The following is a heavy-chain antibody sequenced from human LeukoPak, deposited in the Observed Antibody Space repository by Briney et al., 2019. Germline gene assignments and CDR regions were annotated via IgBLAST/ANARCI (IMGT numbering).Heavy chain of an antibody. Sequence: PSETLSLTCTVSGGSISNYYWSWLRQPPGKGLEWLGYIYYSGSTKYNPSLKSRVTISVDTSKNQFSLKLSSVTAADTAVYYCARVYGDYGGYFDYWGQGTLVTVSS. CDR1: GGSISNYY. J-gene: IGHJ4*02. D-gene: IGHD4-17*01. CDR2: IYYSGST. V-gene: IGHV4-59*01. CDR3: ARVYGDYGGYFDY.